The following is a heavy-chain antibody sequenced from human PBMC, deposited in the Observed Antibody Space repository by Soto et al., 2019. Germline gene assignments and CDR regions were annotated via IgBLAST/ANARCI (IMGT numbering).Heavy chain of an antibody. Sequence: QVQLKESGPGLVTPWGTLSLTCAVSGDFVSNGNWWCWVRQPPGRGLEWVGEIHQSGDTNYNPSLKSRVTVSADRSNNQYSLRLNSVTAADTAMYYCATRTSVFGIVTFYWGQGILVTVSS. D-gene: IGHD3-16*01. J-gene: IGHJ4*02. CDR1: GDFVSNGNW. V-gene: IGHV4-4*02. CDR2: IHQSGDT. CDR3: ATRTSVFGIVTFY.